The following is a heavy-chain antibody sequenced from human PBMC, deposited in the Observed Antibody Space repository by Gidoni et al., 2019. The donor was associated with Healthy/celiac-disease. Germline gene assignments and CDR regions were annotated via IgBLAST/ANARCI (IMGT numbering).Heavy chain of an antibody. CDR2: ISGSGGST. CDR3: AKDLGVVVVAATLLISGAFDI. J-gene: IGHJ3*02. CDR1: GFTFSSYA. V-gene: IGHV3-23*01. D-gene: IGHD2-15*01. Sequence: EVPLLESGGGLVQPGGSLRLSCAASGFTFSSYAMSWVRQAPGKGLEWVSAISGSGGSTYYADSVKGRFTISRDNSKNTLYLQMNSLRAEDTAVYYCAKDLGVVVVAATLLISGAFDIWGQGTMVTVSS.